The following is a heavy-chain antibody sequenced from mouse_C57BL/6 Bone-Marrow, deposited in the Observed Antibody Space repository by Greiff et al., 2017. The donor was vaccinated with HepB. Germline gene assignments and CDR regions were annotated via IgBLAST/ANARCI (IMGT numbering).Heavy chain of an antibody. CDR3: TTYPFYYGSSVWYFDV. CDR2: IDPEDGDT. CDR1: GFNIKHYY. D-gene: IGHD1-1*01. Sequence: VHVKQSGAELVRPGASVKLSCTASGFNIKHYYMHWVKQRPEQGLEWIGRIDPEDGDTEYAPKFQGKATMTADTSSNTAYLQLSSLTSEDTAVYYCTTYPFYYGSSVWYFDVWGTGTTVTVSS. V-gene: IGHV14-1*01. J-gene: IGHJ1*03.